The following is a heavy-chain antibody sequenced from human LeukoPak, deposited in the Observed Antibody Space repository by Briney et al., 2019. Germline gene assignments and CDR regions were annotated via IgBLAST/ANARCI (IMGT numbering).Heavy chain of an antibody. Sequence: GGSLRLSCAASGFTVSSNYMSWVRQAPGKGLEWVSVIYGGGSTYYADSVKGRFTISRDNSKNTLYLQMSSLRAEDTAVYYCVREGRYYHMDVWGQGTTVTVSS. J-gene: IGHJ6*02. CDR2: IYGGGST. V-gene: IGHV3-53*01. CDR1: GFTVSSNY. CDR3: VREGRYYHMDV.